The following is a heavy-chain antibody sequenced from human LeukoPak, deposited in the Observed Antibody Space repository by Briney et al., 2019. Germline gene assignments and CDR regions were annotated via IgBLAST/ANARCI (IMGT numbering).Heavy chain of an antibody. CDR2: TYYRSKWFY. D-gene: IGHD3-16*01. V-gene: IGHV6-1*01. Sequence: SQTLSLTCDISGDSVSNNNAAWNWLRQSPSRGLEWLGRTYYRSKWFYDYAFSVKSRITINPDTSKNQFSLHLNSVTPEDTAVYYCVRDGEGGLDYFDYWGRGTLVTVSS. CDR3: VRDGEGGLDYFDY. CDR1: GDSVSNNNAA. J-gene: IGHJ4*02.